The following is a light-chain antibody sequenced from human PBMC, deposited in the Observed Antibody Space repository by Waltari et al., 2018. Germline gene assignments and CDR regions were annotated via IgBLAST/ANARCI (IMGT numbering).Light chain of an antibody. V-gene: IGKV1D-16*01. Sequence: DIQMTQSPTSVSASVGDRVSITCRASQDISIWVAWYQQQPGKAPKFLIYDASTLQSGVPSRFSGRGSGTDFTLTISSLQPEDFATYYCQQYKSYKTFGQGTRVEIK. CDR1: QDISIW. CDR3: QQYKSYKT. J-gene: IGKJ1*01. CDR2: DAS.